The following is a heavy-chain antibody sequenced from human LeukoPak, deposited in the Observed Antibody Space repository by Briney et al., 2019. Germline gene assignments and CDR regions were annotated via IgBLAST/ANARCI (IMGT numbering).Heavy chain of an antibody. CDR3: ARGRGNVVVPADYAFDI. Sequence: NPSETLSLTCTVSGGSISSGGYYWGWIRQPPGKGLEWIGEIYHSGSTNYNPSLKSRVTISVDKSKNQFSLKLSSVTAADTAVYYCARGRGNVVVPADYAFDIWGQGTMVTVSS. D-gene: IGHD2-2*01. CDR1: GGSISSGGYY. J-gene: IGHJ3*02. CDR2: IYHSGST. V-gene: IGHV4-39*07.